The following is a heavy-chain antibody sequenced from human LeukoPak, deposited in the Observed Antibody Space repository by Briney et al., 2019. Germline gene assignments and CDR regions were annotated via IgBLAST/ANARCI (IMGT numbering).Heavy chain of an antibody. CDR1: RGSISSYY. D-gene: IGHD3-22*01. J-gene: IGHJ4*02. CDR3: VGGWMDQGVISPDY. Sequence: SETLSLTCTVSRGSISSYYWGWIRQPPGKGLEWVGYIFCSASANYNPSFRSRVTISVDTSKNQFSLKLSSVTAADTAVYYCVGGWMDQGVISPDYWGQGTLVTVSS. CDR2: IFCSASA. V-gene: IGHV4-59*01.